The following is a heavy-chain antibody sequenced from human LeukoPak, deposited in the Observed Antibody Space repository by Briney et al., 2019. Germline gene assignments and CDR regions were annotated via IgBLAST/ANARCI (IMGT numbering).Heavy chain of an antibody. D-gene: IGHD3-9*01. CDR2: ISYDGSNK. V-gene: IGHV3-30-3*01. CDR3: ARSGYFDWLLLYFDY. J-gene: IGHJ4*02. CDR1: GFTFSSYA. Sequence: PGRSLRLSCAASGFTFSSYAMHWVRQAPGKGLEWVAVISYDGSNKYYADSVKGRFTISRDNSKNTLYLQMNSLRAEDTAVYYCARSGYFDWLLLYFDYWGQGTLVTVSS.